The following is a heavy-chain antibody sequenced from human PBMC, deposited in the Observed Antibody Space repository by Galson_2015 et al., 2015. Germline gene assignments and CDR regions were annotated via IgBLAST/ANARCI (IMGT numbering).Heavy chain of an antibody. CDR1: GLTVSSSY. V-gene: IGHV3-66*01. D-gene: IGHD3-22*01. CDR2: IYRAGTT. Sequence: SLRLSCAASGLTVSSSYMSWVRQAPGMGLEWVSVIYRAGTTYYADSVKGRFTISRDNSKNTLYLQMSSLRAEDTAVYYCAREDSSDYSYPDGGQGTLVTVSS. J-gene: IGHJ4*02. CDR3: AREDSSDYSYPD.